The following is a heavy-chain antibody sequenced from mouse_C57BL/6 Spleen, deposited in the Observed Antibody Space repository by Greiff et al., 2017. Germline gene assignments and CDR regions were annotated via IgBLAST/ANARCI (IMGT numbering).Heavy chain of an antibody. V-gene: IGHV2-2*01. CDR3: ARNWDVDYAMDY. J-gene: IGHJ4*01. CDR2: IWHGGST. D-gene: IGHD4-1*01. Sequence: QVQLQQSGPGLVLPSQSLSITCTVSGFSLTSYGVHWVRQSPGQGLEWLGVIWHGGSTDYNAAFISRLSISKENSKSQVFFKMNSLQAYDTAIYYCARNWDVDYAMDYWGQGTSVTVSS. CDR1: GFSLTSYG.